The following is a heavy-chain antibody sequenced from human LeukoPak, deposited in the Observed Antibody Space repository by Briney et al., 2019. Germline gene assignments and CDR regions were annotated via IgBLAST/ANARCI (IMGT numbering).Heavy chain of an antibody. V-gene: IGHV3-9*01. CDR3: AKDSYDSSGYYYFFDY. D-gene: IGHD3-22*01. J-gene: IGHJ4*02. CDR2: ISWNSGSK. CDR1: GFTFDDYA. Sequence: GGSLRLSSAASGFTFDDYATHWVRQAPGKGLEWVSGISWNSGSKGYADSVKGRFTISRDNAKNSLYLQMNSLRAEDTAFYYCAKDSYDSSGYYYFFDYWGQGTLVTVSS.